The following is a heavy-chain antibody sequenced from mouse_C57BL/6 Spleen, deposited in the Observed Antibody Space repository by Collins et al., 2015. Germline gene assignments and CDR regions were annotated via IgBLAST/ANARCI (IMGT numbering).Heavy chain of an antibody. CDR2: ISNGGGST. CDR3: ARHASMITTESWFAY. D-gene: IGHD2-4*01. CDR1: GFTFSSYT. Sequence: EVKLVESGGGLVQPGGSLKLSCAASGFTFSSYTMSWVRQTPEKRLEWVAYISNGGGSTYYPDTVKGRFTISRDNAKNTLYLQMSSLKSEDTAMYYCARHASMITTESWFAYWGQGTLVTVSA. V-gene: IGHV5-12-2*01. J-gene: IGHJ3*01.